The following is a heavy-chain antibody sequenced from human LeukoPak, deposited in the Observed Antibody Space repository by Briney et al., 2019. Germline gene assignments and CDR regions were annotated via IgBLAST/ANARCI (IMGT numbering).Heavy chain of an antibody. Sequence: GGSLRLSCAASRFTLSNYWMSWVRQAPGKGLEWVANIKPDGSETYYVDSVKGRFTISRDNAKNSLSLQMNSLRAEDTAVYYCARQRGSGCLDYWGQGTLVTVSS. CDR2: IKPDGSET. CDR3: ARQRGSGCLDY. D-gene: IGHD6-19*01. J-gene: IGHJ4*02. CDR1: RFTLSNYW. V-gene: IGHV3-7*01.